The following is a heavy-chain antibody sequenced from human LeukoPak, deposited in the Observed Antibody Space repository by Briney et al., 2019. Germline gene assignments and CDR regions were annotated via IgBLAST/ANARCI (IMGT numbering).Heavy chain of an antibody. CDR3: ARGGATTTRAVPYFDY. D-gene: IGHD1-26*01. J-gene: IGHJ4*02. CDR1: GGSISGSSYY. V-gene: IGHV4-39*07. Sequence: SETLSLTCTVSGGSISGSSYYWGWIRQPPGKGLEWIGSIYYSGSTYYNPSLKSRVTISVDTSKNQFSLKLSSVTAADTAVYYCARGGATTTRAVPYFDYWGQGTLVTVSS. CDR2: IYYSGST.